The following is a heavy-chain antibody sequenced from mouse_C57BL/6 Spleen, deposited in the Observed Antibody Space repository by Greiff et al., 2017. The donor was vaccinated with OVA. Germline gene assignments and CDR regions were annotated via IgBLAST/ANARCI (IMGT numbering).Heavy chain of an antibody. V-gene: IGHV1-42*01. CDR3: ARSRANWDDYYAMDY. Sequence: VHVKQSGPELVKPGASVKISCKASGYSFTGYYMNWVKQSPEKSLEWIGEINPSTGGTTYNQKFKAKATLTVDKSSSTAYMQLKSLTSEDSAVYYCARSRANWDDYYAMDYWGQGTSVTVSS. CDR1: GYSFTGYY. D-gene: IGHD4-1*01. J-gene: IGHJ4*01. CDR2: INPSTGGT.